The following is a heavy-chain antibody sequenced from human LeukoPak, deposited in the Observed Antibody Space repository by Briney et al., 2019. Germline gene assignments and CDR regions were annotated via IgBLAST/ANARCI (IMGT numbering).Heavy chain of an antibody. V-gene: IGHV3-23*01. Sequence: GGSLRLSCVASGFNFRIHAMSWVRQAPGKGLEWVSTIGGVAVSTDYADSVKGRFSFSRDDSKNTVYLQMNSLRVEDTAVYHCARMGSGSLDYWGQGTPVTVSS. CDR3: ARMGSGSLDY. D-gene: IGHD3-10*01. J-gene: IGHJ4*02. CDR1: GFNFRIHA. CDR2: IGGVAVST.